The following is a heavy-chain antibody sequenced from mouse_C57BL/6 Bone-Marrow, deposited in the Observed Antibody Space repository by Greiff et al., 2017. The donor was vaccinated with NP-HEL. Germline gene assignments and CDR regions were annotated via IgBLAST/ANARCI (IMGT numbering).Heavy chain of an antibody. CDR3: TRGQLRLWFLMDY. J-gene: IGHJ4*01. D-gene: IGHD3-2*02. Sequence: VKLVESGEGLVKPGGSLKLSCAASGFTFSSYAMSWVRQTPEKRLEWVAYISSGGDYIYYADTVKGRFTISRDNARNTLYLQMSSLKSDDTAMYYCTRGQLRLWFLMDYWGQGTSVTVSS. CDR2: ISSGGDYI. CDR1: GFTFSSYA. V-gene: IGHV5-9-1*02.